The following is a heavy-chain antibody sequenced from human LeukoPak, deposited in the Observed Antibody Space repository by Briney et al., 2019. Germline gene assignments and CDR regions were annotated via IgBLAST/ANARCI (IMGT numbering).Heavy chain of an antibody. V-gene: IGHV3-53*01. CDR1: GFTFSSYA. D-gene: IGHD2-15*01. CDR2: IYSGGST. Sequence: GGSLRLSCAASGFTFSSYAMHWVRQAPGKGLEWVSVIYSGGSTYYADSVKGRFTISRDNSKNTLYLQMNSLRAEDTAVYYCARAPSLDPYCSGGSCSYYYYMDVWGKGTTVTISS. CDR3: ARAPSLDPYCSGGSCSYYYYMDV. J-gene: IGHJ6*03.